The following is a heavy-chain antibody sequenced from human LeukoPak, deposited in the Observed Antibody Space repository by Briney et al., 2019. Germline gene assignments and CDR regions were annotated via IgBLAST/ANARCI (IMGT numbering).Heavy chain of an antibody. CDR1: GGSISSYY. V-gene: IGHV4-59*08. CDR3: ARHSSGVATMRYFDY. J-gene: IGHJ4*02. Sequence: SETLSLTCTVSGGSISSYYWSWIRQPPGKGLEWIGYIYYSGSTNYNPSLKSRVTISVDTSKNQFSLKLSSVTAADTAVYYCARHSSGVATMRYFDYWGQGTLVTVSS. CDR2: IYYSGST. D-gene: IGHD5-12*01.